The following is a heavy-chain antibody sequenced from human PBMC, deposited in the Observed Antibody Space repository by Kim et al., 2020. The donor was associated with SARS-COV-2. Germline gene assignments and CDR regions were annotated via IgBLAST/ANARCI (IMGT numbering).Heavy chain of an antibody. CDR2: INPNTGGR. J-gene: IGHJ3*02. V-gene: IGHV1-2*02. CDR3: ARGMVGGTDDAFHI. Sequence: ASVKVSCKASGYTFTGYYMHWVRQAPGQGFEWMGWINPNTGGRYYVQQFQGRVTMTRDTSISTAYLELSSLRSGDTAMYFCARGMVGGTDDAFHIWGQGTMVTVSS. CDR1: GYTFTGYY. D-gene: IGHD1-26*01.